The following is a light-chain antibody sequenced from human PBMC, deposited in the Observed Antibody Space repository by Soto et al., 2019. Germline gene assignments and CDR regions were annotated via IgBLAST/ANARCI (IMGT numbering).Light chain of an antibody. CDR2: DVN. Sequence: QSALTQPASVSGSPGQSITLSCTGTSSDIGGYDYVSWYQRHQGKAPKLIIYDVNNRPSGVSNRFSGSKSGNTASLTISGLQAEDEADYYCTSYASGSAHVVFGGGTKLTV. J-gene: IGLJ2*01. CDR3: TSYASGSAHVV. CDR1: SSDIGGYDY. V-gene: IGLV2-14*01.